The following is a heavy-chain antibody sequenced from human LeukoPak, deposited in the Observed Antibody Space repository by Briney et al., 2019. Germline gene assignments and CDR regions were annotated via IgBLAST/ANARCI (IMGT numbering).Heavy chain of an antibody. CDR2: IYSGGST. CDR3: ASRYSGYDYTSPPDY. J-gene: IGHJ4*02. V-gene: IGHV3-66*01. Sequence: GGSLRLSCAASGFTVSSNYMSWVRQAPGKGLEWVSVIYSGGSTYYADSVKGRFTISRDNSKNTLYLQMNSLRAEDTAVYYCASRYSGYDYTSPPDYWGQGTLVTVSS. CDR1: GFTVSSNY. D-gene: IGHD5-12*01.